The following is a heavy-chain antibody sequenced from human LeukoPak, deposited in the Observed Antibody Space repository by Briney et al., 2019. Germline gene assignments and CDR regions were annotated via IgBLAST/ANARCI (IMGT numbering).Heavy chain of an antibody. Sequence: ASVKVSCKVSGYTLSELSMHWVRQAPGKGLEWMGGFDPEDGETIYAQKFQGRVTMTEDTSTDTAYMELSSLRSEDTAVYYCATDLPPLVLAAGPLWGQGTLVTVSS. V-gene: IGHV1-24*01. D-gene: IGHD6-13*01. CDR1: GYTLSELS. J-gene: IGHJ4*02. CDR3: ATDLPPLVLAAGPL. CDR2: FDPEDGET.